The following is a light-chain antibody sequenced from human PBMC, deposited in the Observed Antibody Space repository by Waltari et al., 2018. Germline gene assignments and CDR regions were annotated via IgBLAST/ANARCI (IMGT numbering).Light chain of an antibody. CDR1: QGVSSW. CDR2: GAS. Sequence: DIQMTQSPSSLSASVGDKVTIACRASQGVSSWLAWYQQKPGKAPKLLIYGASSLQSGVSSRVSGSGSGTDYILTISSLQPEDCATYYCQQGYLMPLTFGGGTKVEIK. CDR3: QQGYLMPLT. V-gene: IGKV1-12*01. J-gene: IGKJ4*01.